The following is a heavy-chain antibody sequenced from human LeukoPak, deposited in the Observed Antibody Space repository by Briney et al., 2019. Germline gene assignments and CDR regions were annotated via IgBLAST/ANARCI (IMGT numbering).Heavy chain of an antibody. D-gene: IGHD6-19*01. CDR2: ISSSSTFI. CDR3: ARDRGSGWYAGYYMDV. J-gene: IGHJ6*03. CDR1: GFTFSSFS. Sequence: GGSLGLSCAASGFTFSSFSINWVRQAPGKGLEWVSSISSSSTFIYYADSVKGRFTISRDNAKNSLYLQMNSLRAEDTAVYYCARDRGSGWYAGYYMDVWGKGTTVTVSS. V-gene: IGHV3-21*06.